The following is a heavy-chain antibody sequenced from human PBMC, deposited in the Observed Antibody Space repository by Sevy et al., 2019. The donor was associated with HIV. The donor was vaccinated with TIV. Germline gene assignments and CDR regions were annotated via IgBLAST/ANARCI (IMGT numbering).Heavy chain of an antibody. Sequence: GGSLRLSCTASGFTFSSYAMSWVRQAPGKGLEWVSAISGTGVHTYYADSVKGRFTISRDNSKNTLHVQMNSLRAEDTAVYYCAKHLAAAGSSDYWGQGTLVTVSS. D-gene: IGHD6-13*01. CDR1: GFTFSSYA. CDR3: AKHLAAAGSSDY. CDR2: ISGTGVHT. J-gene: IGHJ4*02. V-gene: IGHV3-23*01.